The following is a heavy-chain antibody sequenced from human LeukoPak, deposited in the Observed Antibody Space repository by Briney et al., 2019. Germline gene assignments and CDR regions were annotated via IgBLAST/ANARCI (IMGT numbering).Heavy chain of an antibody. CDR3: AAQVVERWGDYGQNYYCYGMDV. Sequence: PGRSLRLSCAASGFTFSSYAMHWVRQAPGKGLEWVAVISYDGSNKYYADSVKGRFTISRDNSKNTLYLQMNSLRAEDTAVYYCAAQVVERWGDYGQNYYCYGMDVWGQGTTVTVSS. V-gene: IGHV3-30-3*01. D-gene: IGHD4-17*01. CDR2: ISYDGSNK. CDR1: GFTFSSYA. J-gene: IGHJ6*02.